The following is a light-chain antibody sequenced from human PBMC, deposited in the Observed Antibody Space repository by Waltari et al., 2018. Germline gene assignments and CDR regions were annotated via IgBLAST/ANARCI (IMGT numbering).Light chain of an antibody. V-gene: IGLV2-8*01. CDR3: SSYAGRNTL. Sequence: QSALTQPPSASGAPGQSVTISCTGTSSDVGVYNYVSWYQQHPGEAPKLLIYEVSKRPSGVPARFSGSKSGNTASLTGSGLQAEDEGDYYCSSYAGRNTLFGGGTKLTVL. J-gene: IGLJ2*01. CDR1: SSDVGVYNY. CDR2: EVS.